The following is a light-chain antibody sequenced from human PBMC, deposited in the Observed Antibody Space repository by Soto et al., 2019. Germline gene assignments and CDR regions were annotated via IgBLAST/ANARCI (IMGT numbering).Light chain of an antibody. V-gene: IGKV3-11*01. CDR2: DAS. J-gene: IGKJ5*01. CDR3: HQRNK. CDR1: QSFRGL. Sequence: WTQSPCTLSFSPGERATLSCRAGQSFRGLLAWYQQRPGQAPRLLIYDASNRAPGIPARFSGSRSGTDFTLTISSLEPEDFGVYFCHQRNKFGQGTRLEI.